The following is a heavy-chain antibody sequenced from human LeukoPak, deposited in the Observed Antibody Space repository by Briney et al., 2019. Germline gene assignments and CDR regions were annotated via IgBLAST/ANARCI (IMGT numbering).Heavy chain of an antibody. CDR1: GYTFTSYD. J-gene: IGHJ5*02. D-gene: IGHD6-19*01. Sequence: ASVKVPCKASGYTFTSYDINWVRQATGQGLEWMGWMNPNSGNTGYAQKFQGRVTMTRNTSISTAYMELSSLRSEDTAVYYCARASVAGTGDWFDPWGQGTLVTVSS. CDR3: ARASVAGTGDWFDP. CDR2: MNPNSGNT. V-gene: IGHV1-8*01.